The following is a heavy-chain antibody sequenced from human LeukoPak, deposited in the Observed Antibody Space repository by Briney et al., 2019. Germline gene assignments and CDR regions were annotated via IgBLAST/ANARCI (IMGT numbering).Heavy chain of an antibody. D-gene: IGHD3-16*02. Sequence: GGYLRLSCAASGFTFSSYGMHWVRQAPGKGLEWVAVIWYDGRNKFYADSLKGRFTISRDNSKNTLYLQMNSLRAEDTAVYYCARVNRGDAFDIWGQGTLVTVSS. CDR1: GFTFSSYG. J-gene: IGHJ3*02. CDR3: ARVNRGDAFDI. CDR2: IWYDGRNK. V-gene: IGHV3-33*01.